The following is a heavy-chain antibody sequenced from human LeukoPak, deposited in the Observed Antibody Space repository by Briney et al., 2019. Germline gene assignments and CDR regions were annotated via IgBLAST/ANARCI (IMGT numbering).Heavy chain of an antibody. Sequence: GGSLRLSCAASGFTFSTYWMHWVRKAPGKGLVWVSRLSPDGSSSIYADSVKGRFTVSRDNAKNTLYLQMNSLRAEDTAVYYCTRSPSLGGRYWGFDYWGQGALVTLSS. CDR3: TRSPSLGGRYWGFDY. J-gene: IGHJ4*02. D-gene: IGHD1-26*01. CDR2: LSPDGSSS. V-gene: IGHV3-74*01. CDR1: GFTFSTYW.